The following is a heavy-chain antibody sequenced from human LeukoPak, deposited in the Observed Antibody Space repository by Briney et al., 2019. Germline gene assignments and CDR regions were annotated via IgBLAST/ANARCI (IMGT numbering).Heavy chain of an antibody. CDR2: IYSGGRT. J-gene: IGHJ4*02. CDR1: GFTVSSND. V-gene: IGHV3-53*01. D-gene: IGHD3-22*01. CDR3: AIYDSSGYYNY. Sequence: GGSLRLSCAASGFTVSSNDMSWVRQAPRKGLEWVSVIYSGGRTFYADSVKGRFTISRDNSKNTLYLQMNSLRAEDTAVYYCAIYDSSGYYNYWGQGTLVTVSS.